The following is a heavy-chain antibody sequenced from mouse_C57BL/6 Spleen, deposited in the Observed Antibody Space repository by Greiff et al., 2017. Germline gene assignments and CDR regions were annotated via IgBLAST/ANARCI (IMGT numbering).Heavy chain of an antibody. CDR2: IDPEDGET. V-gene: IGHV14-2*01. J-gene: IGHJ2*01. D-gene: IGHD2-1*01. CDR1: GFNINDYY. CDR3: ARRNFYFDY. Sequence: EVQLQQSGAELVKPGASVKLSCTASGFNINDYYMHWVKQRTEQGLEWIGRIDPEDGETKYASKFQGKATITADTSSNTAYLQLSSLSSEDTAVYYCARRNFYFDYWGQGTTLTVSS.